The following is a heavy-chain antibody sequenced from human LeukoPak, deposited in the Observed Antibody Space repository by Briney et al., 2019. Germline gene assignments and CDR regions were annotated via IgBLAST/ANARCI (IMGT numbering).Heavy chain of an antibody. Sequence: GGSLRLSCAASGFTFSSYSMNWVRQAPGKGLEWVSSISSSSSYIYYADSVKGRFTISRDNAKNSLYLQMNSLRAEDTAVYYCARDPSSGWTSRGTFDYWGQGTLVTVSS. D-gene: IGHD6-19*01. J-gene: IGHJ4*02. CDR1: GFTFSSYS. CDR3: ARDPSSGWTSRGTFDY. CDR2: ISSSSSYI. V-gene: IGHV3-21*01.